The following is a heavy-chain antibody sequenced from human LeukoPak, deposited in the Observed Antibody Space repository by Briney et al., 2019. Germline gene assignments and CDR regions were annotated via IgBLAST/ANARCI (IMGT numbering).Heavy chain of an antibody. J-gene: IGHJ3*01. Sequence: SGPTLVKPTQTLTLTCSCSGFSLTTSGVGVGWIRQPPGKALEWLTLIYWDDDVRSSPSLENRLTITKDTSKNQVVLTMTNMDPGGTGTYYCAHRVRLEWIGADAFDFWGQGTMVTVSS. V-gene: IGHV2-5*02. CDR3: AHRVRLEWIGADAFDF. CDR1: GFSLTTSGVG. CDR2: IYWDDDV. D-gene: IGHD3-3*01.